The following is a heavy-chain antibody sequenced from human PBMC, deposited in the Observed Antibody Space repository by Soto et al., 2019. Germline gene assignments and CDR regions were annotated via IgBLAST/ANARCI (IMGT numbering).Heavy chain of an antibody. V-gene: IGHV3-9*01. Sequence: EVQLVESGGTLVQPGRSLRLSCAASGFSFDEYAMHWVRQVPGKGLEWVSGVSWNSGTVGYGDSVKGRFTISRDNDKNSLYPQMNSLRAADTAMYYCAKGFCSSAKCYTYSYMDVWGKGTAVTVSS. D-gene: IGHD2-2*01. J-gene: IGHJ6*03. CDR2: VSWNSGTV. CDR1: GFSFDEYA. CDR3: AKGFCSSAKCYTYSYMDV.